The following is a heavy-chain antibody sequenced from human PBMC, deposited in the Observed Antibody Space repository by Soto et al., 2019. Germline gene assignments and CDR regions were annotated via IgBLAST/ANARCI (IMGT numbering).Heavy chain of an antibody. CDR3: ARHRRETGTYAQPLDY. CDR2: ISYGGST. CDR1: DGSISSTSYY. Sequence: PSETLSLTCTVSDGSISSTSYYWGWVRQPPEKGLEWIGAISYGGSTYHNPSLRSRVTIFVDTSKSQFSLDLTSVTAADTAVYYCARHRRETGTYAQPLDYWGQGTLVTVSS. V-gene: IGHV4-39*01. J-gene: IGHJ4*02. D-gene: IGHD1-1*01.